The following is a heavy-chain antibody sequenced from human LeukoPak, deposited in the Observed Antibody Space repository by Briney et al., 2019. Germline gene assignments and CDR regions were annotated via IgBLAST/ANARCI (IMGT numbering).Heavy chain of an antibody. J-gene: IGHJ4*02. CDR1: GGSISSYY. D-gene: IGHD3-22*01. CDR2: IYYSGST. V-gene: IGHV4-59*01. Sequence: PSETLSLTCTVSGGSISSYYWSWIRQPPGKGLEWIGYIYYSGSTNYNPSLKSRVTISVDTSKNQFSLKLSSATAADTAVYYCARGTYYYDSSGYYRYYFDYWGQGTLVTVSS. CDR3: ARGTYYYDSSGYYRYYFDY.